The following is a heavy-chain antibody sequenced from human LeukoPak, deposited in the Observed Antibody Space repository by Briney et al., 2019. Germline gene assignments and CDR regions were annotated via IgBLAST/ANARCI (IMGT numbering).Heavy chain of an antibody. CDR2: IYYSGST. Sequence: SETLSLTCTVSGGSISSYYWSWIRQPPGKGLEWIGYIYYSGSTNYNPSLRSRVTISVDTSKNQFSLKLSSVTAADTAVYYCARGRTYFDYWGQGTLVTVSS. V-gene: IGHV4-59*01. CDR3: ARGRTYFDY. CDR1: GGSISSYY. J-gene: IGHJ4*02.